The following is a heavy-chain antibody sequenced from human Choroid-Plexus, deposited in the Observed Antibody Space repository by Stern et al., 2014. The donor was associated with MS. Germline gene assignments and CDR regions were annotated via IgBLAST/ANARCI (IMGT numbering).Heavy chain of an antibody. CDR1: GGSIGNYY. D-gene: IGHD6-19*01. V-gene: IGHV4-59*01. Sequence: QLQLQESGPRLVRPSETLSLTCTVSGGSIGNYYWSWIRQTPGKGLEWIGFVYYTGGVNYNPSLTSRVAISVDTSMNQFSLKLGSVTAADTAIYYCARSFDRYSSDWYLSYWGQGALVTVSS. CDR2: VYYTGGV. J-gene: IGHJ4*02. CDR3: ARSFDRYSSDWYLSY.